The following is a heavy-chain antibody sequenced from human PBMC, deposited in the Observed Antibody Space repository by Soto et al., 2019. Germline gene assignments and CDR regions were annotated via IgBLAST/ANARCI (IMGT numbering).Heavy chain of an antibody. D-gene: IGHD1-1*01. Sequence: SETLSLTCTVSGGSISSYYWSWIRQPPGKGLEWIGYIYYSGSTNYNPSLKSRVTISVDTSKNQFSLKLSSVTAADTAVYYCASQGDVWERERYFDYWGQGTLVTVSS. CDR2: IYYSGST. V-gene: IGHV4-59*08. CDR3: ASQGDVWERERYFDY. J-gene: IGHJ4*02. CDR1: GGSISSYY.